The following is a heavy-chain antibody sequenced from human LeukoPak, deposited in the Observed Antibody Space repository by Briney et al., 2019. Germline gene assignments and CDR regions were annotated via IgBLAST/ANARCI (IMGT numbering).Heavy chain of an antibody. V-gene: IGHV4-59*12. Sequence: SETLSLTCTVSGGSISSYYWSWIRQPPGKGLEWIGYIYYSGSTNYNPSLKSRVTISVDTSKYQCSLRLSSVTAADTAVYYCASQGYCSSTSCYHGGLDYWGQGTLVTVSS. CDR2: IYYSGST. CDR3: ASQGYCSSTSCYHGGLDY. D-gene: IGHD2-2*01. CDR1: GGSISSYY. J-gene: IGHJ4*02.